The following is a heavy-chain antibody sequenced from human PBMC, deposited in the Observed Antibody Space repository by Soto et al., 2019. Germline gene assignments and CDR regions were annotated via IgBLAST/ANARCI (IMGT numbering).Heavy chain of an antibody. D-gene: IGHD1-1*01. J-gene: IGHJ5*02. Sequence: SETLSLTCTVSGASISGFYWSWIRKSAGKGLEWIGRIYATGTTDYNPSLKSRVMMSVDTSKKQFSLKLRSVTAAVTAVYYCVRDGTKTLRDWLDPWGQGNSVTVS. CDR2: IYATGTT. CDR1: GASISGFY. V-gene: IGHV4-4*07. CDR3: VRDGTKTLRDWLDP.